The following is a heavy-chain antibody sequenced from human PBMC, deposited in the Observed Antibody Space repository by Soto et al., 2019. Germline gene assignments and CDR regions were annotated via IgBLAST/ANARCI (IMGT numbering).Heavy chain of an antibody. D-gene: IGHD6-13*01. CDR2: ISTDNGNT. Sequence: VKVSCKASGYTFNTYGISWVRQAPGQGLEWMGWISTDNGNTNYSQKFQDRVTMTTDTSTSTAYMELRSLRSDDTAVYYCARGPLYTSSWFSDYYYYGMDVWGQGTTVTVSS. J-gene: IGHJ6*02. V-gene: IGHV1-18*01. CDR3: ARGPLYTSSWFSDYYYYGMDV. CDR1: GYTFNTYG.